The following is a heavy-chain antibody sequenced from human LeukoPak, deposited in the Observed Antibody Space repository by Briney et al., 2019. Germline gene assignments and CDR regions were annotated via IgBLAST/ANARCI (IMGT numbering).Heavy chain of an antibody. CDR1: GGSISSNNYF. V-gene: IGHV4-39*01. CDR2: MYYSEGT. J-gene: IGHJ4*02. D-gene: IGHD3-3*01. Sequence: SETLSLTCTVSGGSISSNNYFWGWIRQPPGKGLEWIGSMYYSEGTYYNPSLKSRVTISVDTSKNQFSLKLNSVTAADTAMYYCQSRFLEWLLDYWGQGTLVTVSS. CDR3: QSRFLEWLLDY.